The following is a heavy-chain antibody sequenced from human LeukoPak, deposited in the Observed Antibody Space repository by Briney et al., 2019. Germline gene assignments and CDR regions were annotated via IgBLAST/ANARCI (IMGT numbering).Heavy chain of an antibody. CDR2: INPNSGGT. D-gene: IGHD5-18*01. CDR3: ARDLKKARGYSYGYGY. V-gene: IGHV1-2*04. Sequence: ASVKVPCKASGYTFTGYYMHWVRQAPGQGLERMGWINPNSGGTNYAQKFQGWVTMTRDTSISTAYMELSRLRSDDTAVYYCARDLKKARGYSYGYGYWGQGALVTVSS. J-gene: IGHJ4*02. CDR1: GYTFTGYY.